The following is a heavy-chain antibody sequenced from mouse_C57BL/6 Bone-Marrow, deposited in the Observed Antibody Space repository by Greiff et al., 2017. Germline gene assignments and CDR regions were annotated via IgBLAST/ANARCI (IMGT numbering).Heavy chain of an antibody. CDR2: INPNNGGT. CDR3: ARFDYDAGLYYYAMDY. D-gene: IGHD2-4*01. Sequence: VQLKQSGPELVKPGASVKMSCKASGYTFTDYNMHWVKQSHGKSLEWIGYINPNNGGTSYNQKFKGKATLTVNKSSSTAYMELRSLTSEDSAVYYCARFDYDAGLYYYAMDYWGQGTSVTVSS. J-gene: IGHJ4*01. V-gene: IGHV1-22*01. CDR1: GYTFTDYN.